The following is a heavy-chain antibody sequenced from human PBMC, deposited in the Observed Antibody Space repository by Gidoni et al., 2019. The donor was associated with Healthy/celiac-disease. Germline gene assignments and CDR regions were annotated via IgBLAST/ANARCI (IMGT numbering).Heavy chain of an antibody. V-gene: IGHV3-21*01. Sequence: EVQLVESGGGLVKPGGSLRLSCAASGFTFSSYSMNWVRQAPGKGLELVSSISSSSSYIYYADSVKGRFTISRDNAKNSLYLQMNSLRAEDTSVYYCARVLSDYAPDYWGQGTLVTVSS. CDR1: GFTFSSYS. J-gene: IGHJ4*02. D-gene: IGHD4-17*01. CDR2: ISSSSSYI. CDR3: ARVLSDYAPDY.